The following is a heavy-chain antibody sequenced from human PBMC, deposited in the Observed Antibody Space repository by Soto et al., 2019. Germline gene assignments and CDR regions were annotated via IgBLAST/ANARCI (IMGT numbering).Heavy chain of an antibody. CDR2: IYLTGNT. D-gene: IGHD3-16*01. Sequence: KTSETLSLTCFASGGSITSSSHFWGWVRQPPGKGLEWMGTIYLTGNTYYTPSLKSRLTMSIDTSKNEFSLRLNSVTAADTAVYYCAGQTFTRAAASYGRSNWFDPWGPGTLVTVSS. J-gene: IGHJ5*02. CDR1: GGSITSSSHF. V-gene: IGHV4-39*01. CDR3: AGQTFTRAAASYGRSNWFDP.